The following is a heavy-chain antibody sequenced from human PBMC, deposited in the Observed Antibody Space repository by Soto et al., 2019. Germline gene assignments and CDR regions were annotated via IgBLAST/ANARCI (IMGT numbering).Heavy chain of an antibody. CDR2: VYSSGGT. CDR3: ARAQRFSDWFDP. D-gene: IGHD3-3*01. CDR1: GASMTSYY. V-gene: IGHV4-4*07. Sequence: GILWLTCSVPGASMTSYYWTWIRQPAGKGLEWIGRVYSSGGTHYNPSLNSRVTISLDTSKNQFSLRLLSVTDADTPVYFCARAQRFSDWFDPWGQRTLVTVSS. J-gene: IGHJ5*02.